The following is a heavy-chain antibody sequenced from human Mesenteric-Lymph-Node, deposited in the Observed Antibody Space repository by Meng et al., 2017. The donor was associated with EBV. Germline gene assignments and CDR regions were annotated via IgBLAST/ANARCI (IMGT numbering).Heavy chain of an antibody. CDR3: ASSRPLAGNWNYHY. CDR2: TYYRSKWYN. CDR1: GDSVSSNSAA. Sequence: QVQLQQSGPGLVKPSQTLPLTCSIPGDSVSSNSAAWNWIRQSPSRGLEWLGRTYYRSKWYNDYAVSVKSRITINPDTSKNQFSLQLNSVTPEDTAVYYCASSRPLAGNWNYHYWGQGTLVTVSS. V-gene: IGHV6-1*01. D-gene: IGHD1-7*01. J-gene: IGHJ4*02.